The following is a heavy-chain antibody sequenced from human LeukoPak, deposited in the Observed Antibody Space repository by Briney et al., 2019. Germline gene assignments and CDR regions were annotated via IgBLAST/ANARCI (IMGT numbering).Heavy chain of an antibody. V-gene: IGHV1-8*01. CDR2: MNPNSGNT. CDR1: GYTFTSYD. Sequence: GASVKVSCKASGYTFTSYDINWVRQATGQGLEWMGWMNPNSGNTGYVQKFQGRVTMTRNTSISTAYMELSSLRSEDAAVCYCARGRGVRSDHEDYWGQGTLVTVSS. D-gene: IGHD4-17*01. J-gene: IGHJ4*02. CDR3: ARGRGVRSDHEDY.